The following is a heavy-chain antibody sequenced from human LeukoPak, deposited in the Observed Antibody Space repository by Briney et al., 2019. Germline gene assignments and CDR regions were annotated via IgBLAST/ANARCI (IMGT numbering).Heavy chain of an antibody. Sequence: GGSLRLSCAASGFTFSSYWMSWVRQAPGKGLEWVANIKQDGSEKYYVDSVKGRFTISRDNAKNSLYLQMNSLRAEDTAVYYCARIGGTDEGYFQHWGQGTLVTVSS. CDR1: GFTFSSYW. CDR3: ARIGGTDEGYFQH. V-gene: IGHV3-7*01. J-gene: IGHJ1*01. CDR2: IKQDGSEK. D-gene: IGHD4-23*01.